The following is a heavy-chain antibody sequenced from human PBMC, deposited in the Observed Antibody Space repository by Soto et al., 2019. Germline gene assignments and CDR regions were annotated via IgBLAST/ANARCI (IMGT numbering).Heavy chain of an antibody. J-gene: IGHJ5*02. CDR1: GYSFTSYW. Sequence: PGESLKISCKGSGYSFTSYWIGWVRQVPGKGLEWMGIIYTGDSDTRYSPSFQGQVTISADKSISTAYLQWSSLKASDTAIYYCARHTDSSGYYFSDGWFDPWGQGTLVTVSS. CDR3: ARHTDSSGYYFSDGWFDP. D-gene: IGHD3-22*01. V-gene: IGHV5-51*01. CDR2: IYTGDSDT.